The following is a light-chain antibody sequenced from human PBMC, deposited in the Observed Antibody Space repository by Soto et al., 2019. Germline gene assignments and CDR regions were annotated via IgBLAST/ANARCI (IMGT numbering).Light chain of an antibody. CDR1: SSDVGGYNY. V-gene: IGLV2-14*01. CDR2: EVS. J-gene: IGLJ3*02. CDR3: SSYTSSSTLV. Sequence: QSVLTQRASVSGSPGQSITISCTATSSDVGGYNYVSWYQQHPGKAPKLMIYEVSNRPSGVSNRFSGSKSGNTASLTISGLQAEDESDYYCSSYTSSSTLVFGAGTKVTVL.